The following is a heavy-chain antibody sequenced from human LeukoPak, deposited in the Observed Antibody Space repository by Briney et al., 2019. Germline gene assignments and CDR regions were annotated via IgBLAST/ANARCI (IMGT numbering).Heavy chain of an antibody. CDR1: GYTFTSYG. V-gene: IGHV1-18*01. CDR2: ISAYNGNT. J-gene: IGHJ3*02. D-gene: IGHD3-22*01. Sequence: ASVKVSCKASGYTFTSYGISWVRQAPGQGLEGRGWISAYNGNTNYAQKLQGRVTMTTDTSTSTAYMELRSLRSDDTAVYYCARDRVPYYDSSGYPADIWGQGTMVTVSS. CDR3: ARDRVPYYDSSGYPADI.